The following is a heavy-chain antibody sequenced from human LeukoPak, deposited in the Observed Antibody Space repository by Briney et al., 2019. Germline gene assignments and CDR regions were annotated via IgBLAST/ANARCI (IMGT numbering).Heavy chain of an antibody. CDR2: IYYSGST. Sequence: SETLSLTCTVSGGSISSYYWSWIRQPPGKGLEWIGYIYYSGSTNYNPSLKSRVTISVDTSKNQFSLKLSSVTAADTDVYYCARSGATGWFDPWGQGTLVTVSS. J-gene: IGHJ5*02. V-gene: IGHV4-59*01. CDR1: GGSISSYY. D-gene: IGHD1-14*01. CDR3: ARSGATGWFDP.